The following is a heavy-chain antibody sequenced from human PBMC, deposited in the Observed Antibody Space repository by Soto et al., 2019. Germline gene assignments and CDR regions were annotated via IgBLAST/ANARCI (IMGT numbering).Heavy chain of an antibody. Sequence: EVQLLESGGGLVQPGGSLRLSCAASGFTFSSYAMNWVREAPGKGLEWVSVISGSGGSTYYTDSVKGRFTISGDNSRNTLYMQMNSLRAEDTAVYYCARRSSSWYFDCWGQGTLVTVSS. J-gene: IGHJ4*02. CDR1: GFTFSSYA. V-gene: IGHV3-23*01. CDR2: ISGSGGST. D-gene: IGHD6-13*01. CDR3: ARRSSSWYFDC.